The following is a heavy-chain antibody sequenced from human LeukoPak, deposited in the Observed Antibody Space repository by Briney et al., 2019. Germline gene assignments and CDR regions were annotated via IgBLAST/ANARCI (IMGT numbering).Heavy chain of an antibody. D-gene: IGHD6-6*01. CDR2: ISSSSSYI. CDR3: ARGGYSSSWYFDY. CDR1: GLTFSSYS. Sequence: GGSLRLSCAASGLTFSSYSMNWVRQAPGKGLEWVSSISSSSSYIYYADSVKGRFTISRDNAKNSLYLQMNSLRAEDTAVYYCARGGYSSSWYFDYWGQGTLVTVSS. J-gene: IGHJ4*02. V-gene: IGHV3-21*01.